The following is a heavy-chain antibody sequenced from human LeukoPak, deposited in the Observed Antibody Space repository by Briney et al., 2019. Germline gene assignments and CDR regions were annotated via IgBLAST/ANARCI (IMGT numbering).Heavy chain of an antibody. CDR1: GYSISSGYY. CDR2: IYHSGST. CDR3: ASSGSYERPLDAFDI. J-gene: IGHJ3*02. D-gene: IGHD1-26*01. Sequence: PSETLSLTCTVSGYSISSGYYWGWIRQPPGKGLEWIGSIYHSGSTYYNPSLKSRVTISVDTSKNQFSLKLSSVTAADTAVYYCASSGSYERPLDAFDIWGQGTMVTVSS. V-gene: IGHV4-38-2*02.